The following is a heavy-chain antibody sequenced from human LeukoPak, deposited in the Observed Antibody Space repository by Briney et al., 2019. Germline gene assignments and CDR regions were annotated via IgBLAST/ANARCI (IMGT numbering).Heavy chain of an antibody. CDR1: GFTFSSYS. V-gene: IGHV3-48*01. J-gene: IGHJ4*02. CDR3: AKSRYGSGSKDFDY. CDR2: ISSSSGSI. D-gene: IGHD3-10*01. Sequence: GGSLRLSCAASGFTFSSYSMNWVRQAPGKGLEWVSFISSSSGSIYYADSVKGRITISRDNSKNTLYLQMNSLRAEDTAVYCCAKSRYGSGSKDFDYWGQGTLVTVSS.